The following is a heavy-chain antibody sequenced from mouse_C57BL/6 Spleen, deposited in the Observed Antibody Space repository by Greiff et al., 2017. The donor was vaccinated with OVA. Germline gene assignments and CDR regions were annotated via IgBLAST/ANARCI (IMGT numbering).Heavy chain of an antibody. V-gene: IGHV1-9*01. J-gene: IGHJ3*01. CDR2: ILPGSGYT. CDR3: ARGDYSNWGFAY. CDR1: GYTFTGYW. Sequence: VQLQQSGAELMKPGASVKLSCKATGYTFTGYWIEWVKQRPGHGLEWIGEILPGSGYTNYNEKFKGKATITAETSSNTAYMQRSSLTSEDSAIYYGARGDYSNWGFAYWGQGTLVTVSA. D-gene: IGHD2-5*01.